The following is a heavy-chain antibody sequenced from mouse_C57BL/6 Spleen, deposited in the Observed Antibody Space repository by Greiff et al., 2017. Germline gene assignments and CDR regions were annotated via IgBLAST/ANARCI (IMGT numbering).Heavy chain of an antibody. J-gene: IGHJ1*03. D-gene: IGHD2-5*01. Sequence: EVKLMESGPGLVKPSQSLSLTCSVTGYSITSGYYWNWIRQFPGNKLEWMGYKSYDGSNNYNPSLKNRITITRDKSKNKFFLNLNSVTTEDTATYYCARGIYYSNYWYFDVWGTGTTVTVSS. CDR1: GYSITSGYY. V-gene: IGHV3-6*01. CDR2: KSYDGSN. CDR3: ARGIYYSNYWYFDV.